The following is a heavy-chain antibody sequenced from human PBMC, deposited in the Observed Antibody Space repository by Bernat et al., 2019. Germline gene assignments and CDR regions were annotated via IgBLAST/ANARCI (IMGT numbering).Heavy chain of an antibody. D-gene: IGHD3-22*01. CDR1: GFTFSSYS. CDR2: ISSSGYI. CDR3: ARDRGDYYDSSGYPTYYYYGMDV. J-gene: IGHJ6*02. V-gene: IGHV3-21*01. Sequence: EVQLVESGGGLVKPGGSLRLSCAASGFTFSSYSMNWVRQAPGKGLEWVSSISSSGYIYYAESVKGRFTISRDNAKNSLYLQMNSLRAEDTAVYYCARDRGDYYDSSGYPTYYYYGMDVWGQGTTVTVSS.